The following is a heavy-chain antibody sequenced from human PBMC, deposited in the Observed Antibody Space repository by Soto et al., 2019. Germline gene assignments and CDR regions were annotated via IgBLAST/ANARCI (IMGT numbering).Heavy chain of an antibody. CDR1: GGSFSGYY. CDR3: ASGIVPAAISPRGWFDP. J-gene: IGHJ5*02. CDR2: INHSGST. Sequence: SATLSLTCAVYGGSFSGYYWSWIRQPPGKGLEWVGEINHSGSTNYNPSLKSRVTISVDTSKNQFSLKLSSVTAADTAVYYCASGIVPAAISPRGWFDPWGQGTLVTVSS. V-gene: IGHV4-34*01. D-gene: IGHD2-2*01.